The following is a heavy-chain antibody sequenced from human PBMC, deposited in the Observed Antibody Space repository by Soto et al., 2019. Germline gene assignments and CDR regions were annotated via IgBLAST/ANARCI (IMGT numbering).Heavy chain of an antibody. V-gene: IGHV3-23*01. J-gene: IGHJ6*02. D-gene: IGHD6-13*01. CDR1: GFTFSSYA. Sequence: GGSLRLSCAASGFTFSSYAMSWVRQAPGKGLEWVSAISGSGGSTYYADSVKGRFTISRDNSKNTLYLQMNSLRAEDTAVYYCAKDQKRASSSWYNYYSGMDVWGQGTTVTVS. CDR3: AKDQKRASSSWYNYYSGMDV. CDR2: ISGSGGST.